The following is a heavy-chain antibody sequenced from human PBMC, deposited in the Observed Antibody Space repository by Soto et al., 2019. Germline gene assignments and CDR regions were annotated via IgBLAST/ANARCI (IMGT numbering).Heavy chain of an antibody. Sequence: GSLRLSCAASGFTFNNYAMNWVRQAPGKGLEWVSTISGSGDSTYYADSVKGRFTISRDNSRNTLYLQMNSLRAEDTAVYYCAKANLYCSGRSCYTFDYWGQGTLVTVSS. V-gene: IGHV3-23*01. CDR1: GFTFNNYA. CDR3: AKANLYCSGRSCYTFDY. J-gene: IGHJ4*02. CDR2: ISGSGDST. D-gene: IGHD2-15*01.